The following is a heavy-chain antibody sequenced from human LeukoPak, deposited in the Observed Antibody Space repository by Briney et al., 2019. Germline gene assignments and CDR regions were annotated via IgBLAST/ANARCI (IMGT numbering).Heavy chain of an antibody. V-gene: IGHV1-46*01. Sequence: ASVKVSCKASGYTFTSYYMHWVRQAPGQGLEWMEIINPSGGSTSYAQKFQGRVTMTRDTSTSTVYMELSSLRSEDTAVYYCARTSLGTIYYYYMDVWGKGTTVTVSS. CDR1: GYTFTSYY. J-gene: IGHJ6*03. CDR3: ARTSLGTIYYYYMDV. D-gene: IGHD2-2*01. CDR2: INPSGGST.